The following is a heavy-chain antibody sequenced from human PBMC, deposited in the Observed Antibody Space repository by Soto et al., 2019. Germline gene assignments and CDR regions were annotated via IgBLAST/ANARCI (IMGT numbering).Heavy chain of an antibody. Sequence: EVHLLGSGGGLVQPGGSLRLSCAASGFTFSGYAMSWVRQAPGKGLEWVSGISGSAASTNYADSVKGRFTISRDNSKSTLYLQMSSLRAEDTAVYYCAKDVHYDILTGIEYFHHWAQGTLVTVSS. D-gene: IGHD3-9*01. CDR1: GFTFSGYA. CDR3: AKDVHYDILTGIEYFHH. V-gene: IGHV3-23*01. CDR2: ISGSAAST. J-gene: IGHJ1*01.